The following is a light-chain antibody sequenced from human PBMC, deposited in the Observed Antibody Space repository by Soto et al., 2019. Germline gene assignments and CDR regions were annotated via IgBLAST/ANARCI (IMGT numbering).Light chain of an antibody. J-gene: IGLJ1*01. Sequence: QSALTQPASVSGSPGQSITISCTGTSSDVGGYNYVAWYQQRPGKAPKLMIYDVSTRPSGVSLRFSGSKSGNTASLTISGLQAEDEADYYCRSYTSISTLVFGTGTKLTVL. CDR1: SSDVGGYNY. CDR2: DVS. CDR3: RSYTSISTLV. V-gene: IGLV2-14*01.